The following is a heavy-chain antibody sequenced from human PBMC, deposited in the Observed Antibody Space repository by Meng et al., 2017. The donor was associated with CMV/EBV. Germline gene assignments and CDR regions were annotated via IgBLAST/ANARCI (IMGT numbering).Heavy chain of an antibody. CDR1: GFTFSRYA. CDR3: ARRVVVPSAISVRVISVLGYYYYGVDV. D-gene: IGHD2-2*01. V-gene: IGHV3-30*04. J-gene: IGHJ6*02. Sequence: GGSLRLSCAASGFTFSRYAMHWVRQAPGKGLEWVAVISYDGSNKYYADSVKGRFTISRDNSKNTLYLQMNSLRAEDTAVYYCARRVVVPSAISVRVISVLGYYYYGVDVWGQGTTVTVSS. CDR2: ISYDGSNK.